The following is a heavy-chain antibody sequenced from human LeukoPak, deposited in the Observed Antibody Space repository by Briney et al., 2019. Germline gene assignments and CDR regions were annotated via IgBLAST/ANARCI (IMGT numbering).Heavy chain of an antibody. CDR2: IRSKAD. Sequence: GGSLRLSCAASGFTSSGSAIHWVRQASGKGLEWVGRIRSKADYAASVKGKFTISRDDSKNTAYLQMNSLKTEDTAVYYCARDGVVSAFDIWGQGTMVTVSS. CDR3: ARDGVVSAFDI. J-gene: IGHJ3*02. V-gene: IGHV3-73*01. D-gene: IGHD3-3*01. CDR1: GFTSSGSA.